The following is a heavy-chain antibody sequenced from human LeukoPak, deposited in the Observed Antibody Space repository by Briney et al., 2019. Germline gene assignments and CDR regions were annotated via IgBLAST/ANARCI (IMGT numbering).Heavy chain of an antibody. D-gene: IGHD6-19*01. Sequence: GGSLRLSCAASGFTVSSNYMSWVRQAPGKGLEWVSVIYSGGSTYYADSVKGRFTISRDNSKNTLYLQMNSLRAEDTAVYYCASRTHSGWYVYYYMDVWGKGTTVTVS. V-gene: IGHV3-66*02. J-gene: IGHJ6*03. CDR3: ASRTHSGWYVYYYMDV. CDR2: IYSGGST. CDR1: GFTVSSNY.